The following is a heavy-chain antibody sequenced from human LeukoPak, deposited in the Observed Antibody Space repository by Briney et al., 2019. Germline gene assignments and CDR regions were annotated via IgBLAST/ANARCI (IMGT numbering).Heavy chain of an antibody. CDR1: GFTFSSYS. J-gene: IGHJ4*02. CDR2: ISRSSSYI. D-gene: IGHD2-15*01. V-gene: IGHV3-21*01. Sequence: PGGSLRLSCAASGFTFSSYSMKWVRQPPGKGLEWVSSISRSSSYIYYADSVKGRFTISRDNAKNSLYLQMNSLRAEDTAVYYCARDRLQSGSDYWGRGTLVTVSS. CDR3: ARDRLQSGSDY.